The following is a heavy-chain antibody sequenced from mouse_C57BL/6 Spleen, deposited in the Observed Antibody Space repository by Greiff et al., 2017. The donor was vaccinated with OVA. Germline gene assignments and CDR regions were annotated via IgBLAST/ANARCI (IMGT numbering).Heavy chain of an antibody. V-gene: IGHV1-55*01. CDR3: ARGTGYFDY. D-gene: IGHD4-1*01. J-gene: IGHJ2*01. CDR2: IYPGSGST. CDR1: GYTFTSYW. Sequence: QVQLQQPGAELVKPGASVKMSCKASGYTFTSYWITWVKQRPGQGLEWMGDIYPGSGSTNYNEKFKSKATLTVDTSTSTAYMQLSSLTSEDSAVYYCARGTGYFDYWGQGTTLTVSS.